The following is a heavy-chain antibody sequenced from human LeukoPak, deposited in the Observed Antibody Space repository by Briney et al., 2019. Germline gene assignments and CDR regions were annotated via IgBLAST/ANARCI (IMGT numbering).Heavy chain of an antibody. CDR2: ISYDGSNK. D-gene: IGHD2-21*01. J-gene: IGHJ4*02. CDR3: ARGSLYCGGDCGGDY. CDR1: GFTFSSYA. Sequence: GGSLRLSCAASGFTFSSYAMHWVRQAPVKGLEWVAVISYDGSNKYYADSVKGRFTISRDNSKNTLYLQMNSLRAEDTAVYYCARGSLYCGGDCGGDYWGQGTLVTVSS. V-gene: IGHV3-30-3*01.